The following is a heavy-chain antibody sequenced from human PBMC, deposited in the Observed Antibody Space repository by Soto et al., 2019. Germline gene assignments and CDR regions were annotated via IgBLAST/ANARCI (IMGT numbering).Heavy chain of an antibody. Sequence: PSETLSLTCTISGGSIRKDDYYWSWIRQAPDKGLEWIGHIFNGGTTYNNPSLKGRVTVSVDTSKNQFSLKLSSVTAADTAVYYCARAYGGYADYWGQGALVTVSS. V-gene: IGHV4-30-4*02. CDR1: GGSIRKDDYY. CDR2: IFNGGTT. D-gene: IGHD5-12*01. CDR3: ARAYGGYADY. J-gene: IGHJ4*02.